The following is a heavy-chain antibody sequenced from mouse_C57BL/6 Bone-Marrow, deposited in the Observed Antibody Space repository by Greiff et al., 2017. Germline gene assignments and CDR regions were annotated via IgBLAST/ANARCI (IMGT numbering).Heavy chain of an antibody. CDR2: IYPGNSDT. J-gene: IGHJ2*01. V-gene: IGHV1-5*01. CDR3: TRCTTVVATRYFDY. CDR1: GYTFTSYW. D-gene: IGHD1-1*01. Sequence: VQLQQSGTVLARPGASVKMSCKTSGYTFTSYWMHWVKQRPGQGLEWIGAIYPGNSDTSYNQKFKGKAKLTAVTSASTAYMELSSLTNEDSAVYYCTRCTTVVATRYFDYWGQGTTLTVSS.